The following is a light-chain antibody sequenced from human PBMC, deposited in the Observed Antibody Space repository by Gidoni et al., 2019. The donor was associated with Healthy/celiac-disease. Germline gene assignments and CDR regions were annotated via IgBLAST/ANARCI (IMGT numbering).Light chain of an antibody. V-gene: IGKV1-39*01. Sequence: DIQMTQSPSSLSASVGDRVTITCRASQSISSYLNWYQQKPGKAPKLLIYAASSLQSGVPSRFSGSGSGTDFTLTISSLQPEDFATYYCQQSDSTPRFGPGTKVEIK. CDR3: QQSDSTPR. J-gene: IGKJ3*01. CDR2: AAS. CDR1: QSISSY.